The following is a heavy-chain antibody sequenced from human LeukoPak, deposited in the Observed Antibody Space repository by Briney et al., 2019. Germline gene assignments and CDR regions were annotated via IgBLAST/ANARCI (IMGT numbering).Heavy chain of an antibody. Sequence: KSSETLSLTCTVSGGSISSGYWSWIRQPPGKGLEWIGYIYNSGNINYNPSLKSRVTMSVDTSRNQLSLKLSSVTAADTAVYYCAREGEDFDYWGQGTLVTVSS. D-gene: IGHD3-10*01. CDR2: IYNSGNI. J-gene: IGHJ4*02. CDR1: GGSISSGY. CDR3: AREGEDFDY. V-gene: IGHV4-59*12.